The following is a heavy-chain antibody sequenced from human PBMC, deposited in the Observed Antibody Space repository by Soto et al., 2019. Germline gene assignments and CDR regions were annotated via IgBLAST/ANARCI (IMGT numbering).Heavy chain of an antibody. J-gene: IGHJ5*02. CDR3: ACNIVGVPAAIWFDP. CDR1: GFTVSSNY. D-gene: IGHD2-2*01. Sequence: GGSLRLSCAASGFTVSSNYMNWVRQAPGKGLEWVSVIYSGGSTYYADYVKGRFTISIDNSKNKMYLQMNSLRAEDTAVAYCACNIVGVPAAIWFDPWGQGTLVTVSS. V-gene: IGHV3-66*01. CDR2: IYSGGST.